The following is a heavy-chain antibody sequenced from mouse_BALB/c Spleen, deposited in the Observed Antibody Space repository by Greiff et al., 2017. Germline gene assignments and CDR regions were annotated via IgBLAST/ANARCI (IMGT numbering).Heavy chain of an antibody. Sequence: EVNLVESGPGLVKPSQSLSLTCTVTGYSITSDYAWNWIRQFPGNKLEWMGYISYSGSTSYNPSLKSRISITRDTSKNQFFLQLNSVTTEDTATYYCAYDYDRVFAYWGQGTLVTVSA. CDR1: GYSITSDYA. CDR3: AYDYDRVFAY. CDR2: ISYSGST. D-gene: IGHD2-4*01. J-gene: IGHJ3*01. V-gene: IGHV3-2*02.